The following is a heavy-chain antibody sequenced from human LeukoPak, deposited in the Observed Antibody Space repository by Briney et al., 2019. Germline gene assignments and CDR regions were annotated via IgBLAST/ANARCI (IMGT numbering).Heavy chain of an antibody. CDR2: INTNTGNP. Sequence: GASVKVSCKASGYTFTSYAMNWVRQAPGQGLEWMGWINTNTGNPTYAQGFTGRFVFSLDTSVSTAYLQIGSLKAEDTAVYYCARAGPLLWFGDNWFDPWGQGTLVTVSS. CDR3: ARAGPLLWFGDNWFDP. CDR1: GYTFTSYA. D-gene: IGHD3-10*01. V-gene: IGHV7-4-1*01. J-gene: IGHJ5*02.